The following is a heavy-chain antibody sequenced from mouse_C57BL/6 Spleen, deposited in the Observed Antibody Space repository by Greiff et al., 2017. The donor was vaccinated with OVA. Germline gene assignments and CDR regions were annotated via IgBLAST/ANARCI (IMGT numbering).Heavy chain of an antibody. V-gene: IGHV1-50*01. D-gene: IGHD1-1*01. CDR3: ARRNYYGSSYFWYFDV. CDR1: GYTFTSYW. J-gene: IGHJ1*03. CDR2: IDPSDSYT. Sequence: QVQLQQSGAELVKPGASVKLSCKASGYTFTSYWMQWVKQRPGQGLEWIGEIDPSDSYTNYNQKFKGKATLTVDTSSSTAYMQLSSLTSEDSAVYYCARRNYYGSSYFWYFDVWGTGTTVTVSS.